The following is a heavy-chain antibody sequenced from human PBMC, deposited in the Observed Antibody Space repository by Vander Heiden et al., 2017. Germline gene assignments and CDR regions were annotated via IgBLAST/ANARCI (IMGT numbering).Heavy chain of an antibody. CDR2: IYYSGST. V-gene: IGHV4-59*01. CDR3: ASARSLSHDSSGYYPKSYYYYGMDV. D-gene: IGHD3-22*01. Sequence: QVQLQESGPGLVKPSETLSLTCTVSGGSISSYYWSWIRQPPGKGLEWIGYIYYSGSTNYNPSLKSRVTISVDTSKNQFSLKLSSVTAADTAVYYCASARSLSHDSSGYYPKSYYYYGMDVWGQGTTVTVSS. CDR1: GGSISSYY. J-gene: IGHJ6*02.